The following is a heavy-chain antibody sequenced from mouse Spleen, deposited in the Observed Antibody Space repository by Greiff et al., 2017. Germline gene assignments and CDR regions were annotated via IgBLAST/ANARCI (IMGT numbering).Heavy chain of an antibody. CDR2: IFPGSGNT. CDR1: GYSFTSYY. J-gene: IGHJ4*01. D-gene: IGHD2-2*01. CDR3: ARSGGYAAMDY. V-gene: IGHV1-66*01. Sequence: VKLQESGPELVKPGASVKISCKASGYSFTSYYIHWVKQRPGQGLEWIGWIFPGSGNTKYNEKFKGKATLTADTSSSTAYMQLSSLTSEDSAVYFCARSGGYAAMDYWGQGTSVTVSS.